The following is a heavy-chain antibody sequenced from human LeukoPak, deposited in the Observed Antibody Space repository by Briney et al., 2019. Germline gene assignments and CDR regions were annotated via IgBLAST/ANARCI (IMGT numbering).Heavy chain of an antibody. D-gene: IGHD6-13*01. V-gene: IGHV3-74*01. J-gene: IGHJ4*02. CDR1: GFTFSSYW. CDR3: ARGAPYSSSWSLIDY. CDR2: INSDGSTT. Sequence: PGGSLRLSCAASGFTFSSYWMHWVRQAPGKGLVWVSRINSDGSTTSYADSVKGRFTISRDNSKNTLYLQMNSLRAEDTAVYYCARGAPYSSSWSLIDYWGQGTPVTVSS.